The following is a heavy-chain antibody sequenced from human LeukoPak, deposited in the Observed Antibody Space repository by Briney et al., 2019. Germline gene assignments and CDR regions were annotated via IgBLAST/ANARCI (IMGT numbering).Heavy chain of an antibody. D-gene: IGHD3-22*01. V-gene: IGHV3-21*01. J-gene: IGHJ4*02. Sequence: GGSLRLSCAASGFTFSSYSMNWVRQAPGKGLEWVSSISSSSSYIYYADSVKGRFTISRDNAKNSLYLRMNSLRAEDTAVYYCASEKRYYYDSSGPRGRGYVYYFDYWGQGTLVTVSS. CDR3: ASEKRYYYDSSGPRGRGYVYYFDY. CDR2: ISSSSSYI. CDR1: GFTFSSYS.